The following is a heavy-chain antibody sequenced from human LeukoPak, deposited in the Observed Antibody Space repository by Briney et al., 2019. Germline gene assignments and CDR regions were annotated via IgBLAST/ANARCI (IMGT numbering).Heavy chain of an antibody. V-gene: IGHV3-30*03. D-gene: IGHD3-22*01. Sequence: PGRSLRLSCAASGFTFSSYGMHWVRQAPGKGLEWVAVISYDGSNKYYADSVKGRFTISRDNSKNTLYLQMNSLRAEDTAVYYCARTTESYDRSGYWVYYFDYWGQGTLVTVSS. CDR1: GFTFSSYG. CDR2: ISYDGSNK. J-gene: IGHJ4*02. CDR3: ARTTESYDRSGYWVYYFDY.